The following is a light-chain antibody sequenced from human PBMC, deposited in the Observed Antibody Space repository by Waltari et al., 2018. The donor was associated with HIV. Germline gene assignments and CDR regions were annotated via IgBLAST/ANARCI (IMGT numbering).Light chain of an antibody. CDR3: CSYSLTHTLV. CDR1: RSDVGDYNF. J-gene: IGLJ1*01. V-gene: IGLV2-14*03. Sequence: QSALTQPASVSGSPGQSITISCTGARSDVGDYNFVPLYPQHPDNAPKLIIYDVNDRPSGVSIRFSGSKSGNTASLTISGLQAEDEADYYCCSYSLTHTLVFGSGTKVTVL. CDR2: DVN.